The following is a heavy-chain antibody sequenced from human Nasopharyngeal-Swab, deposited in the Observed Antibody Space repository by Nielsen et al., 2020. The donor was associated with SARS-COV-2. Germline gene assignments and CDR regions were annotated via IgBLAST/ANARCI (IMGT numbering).Heavy chain of an antibody. Sequence: ASVTVSCKASGYTFTSYDINCVRQPTGQGLEWMGWMNPNSGNTGYAQKFKGRVTMTRNISISTAYMELSSMRSEDTAVYYCARVLGSGSYDIDYWGQGTLVTVSS. CDR1: GYTFTSYD. J-gene: IGHJ4*02. V-gene: IGHV1-8*01. D-gene: IGHD3-10*01. CDR3: ARVLGSGSYDIDY. CDR2: MNPNSGNT.